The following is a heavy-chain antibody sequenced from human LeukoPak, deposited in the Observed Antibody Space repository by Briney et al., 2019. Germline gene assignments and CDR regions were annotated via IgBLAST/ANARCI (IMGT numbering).Heavy chain of an antibody. CDR3: AKVASGSYYNWPFDY. J-gene: IGHJ4*02. D-gene: IGHD1-26*01. V-gene: IGHV3-23*01. CDR2: ISGSGSGGST. CDR1: GFTFSSSA. Sequence: PGGSLRLSCAASGFTFSSSAMSWVRQAPGKGLEWVSNISGSGSGGSTYYADSVKGRFTISRDNSKNTLYLQMNSLRAEDTAVYYCAKVASGSYYNWPFDYWGQGTLVTVSS.